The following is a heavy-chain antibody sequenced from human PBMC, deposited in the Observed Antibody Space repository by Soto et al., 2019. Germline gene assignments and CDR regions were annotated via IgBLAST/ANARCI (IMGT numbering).Heavy chain of an antibody. Sequence: GGSLRLSCAASGFTFSSYAMSWVRQAPGKGLEWVSAISGSGGSTYYADSVKGRFTISRDNSKNTLYLQMNSLRAEDTAVYYCAKPLKDCSGGSCYSGAYYFDYWGQGTLVTVSS. J-gene: IGHJ4*02. CDR3: AKPLKDCSGGSCYSGAYYFDY. CDR1: GFTFSSYA. D-gene: IGHD2-15*01. CDR2: ISGSGGST. V-gene: IGHV3-23*01.